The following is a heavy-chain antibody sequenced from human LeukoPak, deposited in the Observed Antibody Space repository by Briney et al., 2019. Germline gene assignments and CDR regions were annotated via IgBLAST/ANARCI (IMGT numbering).Heavy chain of an antibody. V-gene: IGHV1-8*03. D-gene: IGHD3-3*01. J-gene: IGHJ4*02. CDR2: MNPNSGNT. CDR3: ARGDDFWSGYSFDH. CDR1: GYTFTSYD. Sequence: GASVKVSCKASGYTFTSYDINWVRQATGQGLEWMGWMNPNSGNTGYAQKFQGRVTITRNTSISTAYMELSSLRSEDTAVYYCARGDDFWSGYSFDHWGQGTLVTVSS.